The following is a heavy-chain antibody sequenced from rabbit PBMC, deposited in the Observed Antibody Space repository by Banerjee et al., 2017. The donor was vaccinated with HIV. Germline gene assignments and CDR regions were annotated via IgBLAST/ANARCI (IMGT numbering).Heavy chain of an antibody. Sequence: QEQLEESGGDLVKPEGSLTLTCTASGFSFSNGYVMCWVRQAPGKGLEWIGCINSSSRNVVYASWATGRFHLSKTSSTTVTLQMTSLTAADTATYLCARDLAKSAGYGGYGSGYFDLWGPGTLVTVS. V-gene: IGHV1S45*01. CDR1: GFSFSNGYV. D-gene: IGHD7-1*01. CDR3: ARDLAKSAGYGGYGSGYFDL. J-gene: IGHJ4*01. CDR2: INSSSRNV.